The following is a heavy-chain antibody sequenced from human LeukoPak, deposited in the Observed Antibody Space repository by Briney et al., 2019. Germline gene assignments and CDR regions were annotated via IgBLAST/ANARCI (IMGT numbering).Heavy chain of an antibody. V-gene: IGHV4-59*13. CDR3: ARAQYSGSCFDY. CDR2: IYYSGAT. J-gene: IGHJ4*03. D-gene: IGHD1-26*01. Sequence: PSETLSLTCTVSVGSISGCFWSWVRQAPGTGLDWIGHIYYSGATNYNPSLRSRVTISVDTSKNQFSLKLRSVTAADTAVYYCARAQYSGSCFDYWGQGTLVTVSS. CDR1: VGSISGCF.